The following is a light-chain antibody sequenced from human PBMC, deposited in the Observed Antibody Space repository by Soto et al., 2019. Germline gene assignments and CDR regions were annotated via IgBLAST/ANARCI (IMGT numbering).Light chain of an antibody. Sequence: QSALTQPASVSGSPGQSITISCTGTSSDVGGYNYVSWYQQHPGKAPKLMIYDVSNRPSGVSNRFSGSKSGNTASLPISGLQAEDEADYYCSSYTSSSTLVVFDGGTKLTVL. V-gene: IGLV2-14*01. CDR2: DVS. CDR1: SSDVGGYNY. CDR3: SSYTSSSTLVV. J-gene: IGLJ2*01.